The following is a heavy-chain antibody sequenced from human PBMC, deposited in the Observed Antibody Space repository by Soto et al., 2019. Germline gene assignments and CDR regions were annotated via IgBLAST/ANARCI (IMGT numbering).Heavy chain of an antibody. V-gene: IGHV4-39*01. CDR2: IYYSGST. D-gene: IGHD3-10*01. J-gene: IGHJ4*02. CDR3: ARRASGKYGSGGPPDY. Sequence: QLQLQESGPGLVKPSETLSLTCTVSGGSISSSSYYWGWIRQPPGKGLEWIGSIYYSGSTYYNPSLKSRVTISVDTSKNQFSLKLSAVTAADTAVYYCARRASGKYGSGGPPDYWVQGTLVTVSS. CDR1: GGSISSSSYY.